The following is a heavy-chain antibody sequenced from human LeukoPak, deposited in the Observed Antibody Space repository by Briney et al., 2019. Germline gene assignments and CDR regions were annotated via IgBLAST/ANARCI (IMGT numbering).Heavy chain of an antibody. D-gene: IGHD5-24*01. CDR1: GDSVSSKSAA. J-gene: IGHJ3*02. CDR2: TYYRSNWYH. V-gene: IGHV6-1*01. CDR3: ARVGDASAFDI. Sequence: SQTLSLTCAISGDSVSSKSAAWIWIRQSPSRGLEWLGRTYYRSNWYHDYAISVKSRITVNPDTSKNQFSLQLNSVTPEDTAVYYCARVGDASAFDIWGQGTMVTVSS.